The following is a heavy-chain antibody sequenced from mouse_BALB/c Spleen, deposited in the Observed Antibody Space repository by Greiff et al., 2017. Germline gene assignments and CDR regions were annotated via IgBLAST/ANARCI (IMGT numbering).Heavy chain of an antibody. CDR1: GFTFSSYT. CDR2: ISNGGGST. Sequence: EVMVVESGGGLVQPGGSLKLSCAASGFTFSSYTMSWVRQTPEKRLEWVAYISNGGGSTYYPDTVKGRFTISRDNAKNTLYLQMSSLKSEDTAMYYCARQGGNYSYWYFDVWGAGTTVTVSS. D-gene: IGHD2-1*01. J-gene: IGHJ1*01. V-gene: IGHV5-12-2*01. CDR3: ARQGGNYSYWYFDV.